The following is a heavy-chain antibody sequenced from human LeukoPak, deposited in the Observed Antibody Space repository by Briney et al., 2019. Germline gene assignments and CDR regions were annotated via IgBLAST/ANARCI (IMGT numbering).Heavy chain of an antibody. D-gene: IGHD5-18*01. J-gene: IGHJ4*02. CDR2: ISVYNGNT. CDR1: GYTFTTYG. Sequence: GASVKVSCKASGYTFTTYGITWVRQAPGQGLEWMGWISVYNGNTDYAQRLQGRVTMTTDTSTSTAYMDLRSLRSDDTAVYYCARSGRYNYGFDYWGQGTLVTVSS. V-gene: IGHV1-18*01. CDR3: ARSGRYNYGFDY.